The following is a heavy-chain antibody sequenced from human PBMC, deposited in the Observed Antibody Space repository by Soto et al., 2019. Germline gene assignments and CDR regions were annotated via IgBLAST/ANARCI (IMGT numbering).Heavy chain of an antibody. J-gene: IGHJ6*02. CDR2: ISYDGSNK. V-gene: IGHV3-30-3*01. CDR1: GFTFSSYA. Sequence: GGSLRLSCAASGFTFSSYAMHWVRQAPGKGLEWVAVISYDGSNKYYADSVKGRFTISRDNSKNTLYLQMNSLRAEDTAVYYCARDNQDIVVVVAANRVLGNYGMDVWGQGTTVTVSS. D-gene: IGHD2-15*01. CDR3: ARDNQDIVVVVAANRVLGNYGMDV.